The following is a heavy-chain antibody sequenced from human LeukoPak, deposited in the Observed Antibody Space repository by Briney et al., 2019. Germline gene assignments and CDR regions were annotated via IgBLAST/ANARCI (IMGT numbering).Heavy chain of an antibody. J-gene: IGHJ4*02. Sequence: GGSLRLSCEASGFTFSAYAMSWIRQAPGKGLEWVSSIFGNGAVTHYADSVKGRFTISRDNSKNTLYLQMNSLRAEDTAVYYCAKPPYSSSSSAGGSDYWGQGTLVTVSS. V-gene: IGHV3-23*01. CDR1: GFTFSAYA. CDR2: IFGNGAVT. CDR3: AKPPYSSSSSAGGSDY. D-gene: IGHD6-6*01.